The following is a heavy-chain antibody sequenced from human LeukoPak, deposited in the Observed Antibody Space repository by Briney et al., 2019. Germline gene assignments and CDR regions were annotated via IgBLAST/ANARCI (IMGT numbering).Heavy chain of an antibody. J-gene: IGHJ4*02. CDR3: ARDGYSGNDGL. D-gene: IGHD5-12*01. V-gene: IGHV4-39*07. CDR1: GGSISSSHYY. Sequence: PSETLSLTCTVSGGSISSSHYYWGWIRQPPGKGLEWIGTIDYSGSTYYNPSLKSRVTISLDTSKNQFSLKLSSVTAADTAVYYCARDGYSGNDGLWGQGTLVTVSS. CDR2: IDYSGST.